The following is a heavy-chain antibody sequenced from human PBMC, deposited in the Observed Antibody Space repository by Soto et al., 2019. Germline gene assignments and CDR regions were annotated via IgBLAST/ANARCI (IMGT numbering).Heavy chain of an antibody. V-gene: IGHV4-31*03. Sequence: VHLQESGPGLVKPSQTLSLTCTVSGGSISSVGYYWSWIRQHPGKGLEWIGYIYYSGSTYYNPSLKSRVTISVDTSKNQFSLKLSSVTAADTAVYYCARGWGMVRGVMETWGQGTLVTVSS. CDR2: IYYSGST. D-gene: IGHD3-10*01. J-gene: IGHJ5*02. CDR1: GGSISSVGYY. CDR3: ARGWGMVRGVMET.